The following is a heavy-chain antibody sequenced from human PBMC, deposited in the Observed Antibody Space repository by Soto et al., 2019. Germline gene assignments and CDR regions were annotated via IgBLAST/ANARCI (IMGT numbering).Heavy chain of an antibody. CDR1: GGSIRSYY. V-gene: IGHV4-59*12. Sequence: PSETLSLTCTVSGGSIRSYYWSWIRQPPGKGLELIGYIYYSGSTNYNPPLKSRVTISVDTSKNQFSLKLTSVTAADTAVYYCARAVYCTTANCWDDFHYYNIDVWGQGTAVTVSS. CDR3: ARAVYCTTANCWDDFHYYNIDV. D-gene: IGHD2-2*01. CDR2: IYYSGST. J-gene: IGHJ6*02.